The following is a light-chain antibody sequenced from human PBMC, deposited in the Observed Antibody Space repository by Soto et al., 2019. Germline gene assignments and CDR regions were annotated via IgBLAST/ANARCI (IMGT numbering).Light chain of an antibody. V-gene: IGKV3-20*01. Sequence: EIVLTQSPVTLSLSSGERATLSCRASQSVSSSYLAWYQQKPGQAPRLLIYGASSRATGIPDRFSGSGSGTDFILPISRLESEDFAMYYCQQYGSSPGTFGQGAKVEIK. CDR1: QSVSSSY. CDR2: GAS. CDR3: QQYGSSPGT. J-gene: IGKJ1*01.